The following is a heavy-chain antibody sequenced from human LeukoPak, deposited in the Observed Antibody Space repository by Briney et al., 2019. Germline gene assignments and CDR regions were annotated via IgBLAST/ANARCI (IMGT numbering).Heavy chain of an antibody. CDR2: IYHTGSA. V-gene: IGHV4-38-2*02. Sequence: SETLSLTCTVSDYSINSGYYWGWIRQPPGKGLEWIGSIYHTGSAYYSPSLKSRVTISVDTSKNQFSLKLTSVTAADTAVYYCAGTPNWFDPWGQGTLVTVSS. D-gene: IGHD2-15*01. CDR1: DYSINSGYY. J-gene: IGHJ5*02. CDR3: AGTPNWFDP.